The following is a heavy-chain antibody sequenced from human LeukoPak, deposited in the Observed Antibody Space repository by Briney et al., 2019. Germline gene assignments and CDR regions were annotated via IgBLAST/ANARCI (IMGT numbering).Heavy chain of an antibody. CDR3: ARDIANADCGGDCYFDY. D-gene: IGHD2-21*02. CDR2: ISSSSSTI. J-gene: IGHJ4*02. V-gene: IGHV3-48*01. Sequence: GGSLRLSCAASGFTFSSYSMNWVRQAPGKGLEWVSYISSSSSTIYYADSVKGRFTISRDNAKNSLYLQMNSLRAEDTAVYYCARDIANADCGGDCYFDYWGQGTLVTVSS. CDR1: GFTFSSYS.